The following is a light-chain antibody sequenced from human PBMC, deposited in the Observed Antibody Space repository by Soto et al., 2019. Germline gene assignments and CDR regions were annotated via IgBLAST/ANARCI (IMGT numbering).Light chain of an antibody. J-gene: IGKJ1*01. CDR1: QSISSW. CDR2: DAS. Sequence: DIQMTQSPSTLSASVGDRVTLTCRASQSISSWLAGYQHKPGKAPKLLISDASNMESGVPSRFSRSGSGTEFTLTSSSRQPDDFAIYYCQQYHNYPRTFGQGTKVEIK. CDR3: QQYHNYPRT. V-gene: IGKV1-5*01.